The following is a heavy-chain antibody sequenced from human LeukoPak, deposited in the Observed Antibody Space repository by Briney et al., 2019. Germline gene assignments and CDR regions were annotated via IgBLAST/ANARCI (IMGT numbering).Heavy chain of an antibody. CDR3: ARSNLKITGTTDYYGMDV. J-gene: IGHJ6*02. CDR2: IYSGGST. D-gene: IGHD1-7*01. Sequence: GGSLRLSCAASGFTVSSNYMSWVRQAPGKGLEWVSVIYSGGSTYYADSVKGRFTISRDNSKNTLYLQMNSLRAEDTAVYYCARSNLKITGTTDYYGMDVWGQGTTVTVSS. V-gene: IGHV3-66*01. CDR1: GFTVSSNY.